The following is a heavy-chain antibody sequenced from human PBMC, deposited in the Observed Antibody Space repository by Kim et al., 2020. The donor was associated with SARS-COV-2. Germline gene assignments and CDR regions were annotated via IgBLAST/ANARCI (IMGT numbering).Heavy chain of an antibody. J-gene: IGHJ6*02. D-gene: IGHD3-22*01. CDR3: APYYDSNSYRGQWD. CDR1: GYSFSNYG. Sequence: ASVKVSCKASGYSFSNYGLVWARQAPGQGLEWMGWINSNSGNPTYAQNVQGRVTLTTDTSTNTGYMELSSLRSDDTAVYYCAPYYDSNSYRGQWDWGQGTTVTVAS. V-gene: IGHV1-18*01. CDR2: INSNSGNP.